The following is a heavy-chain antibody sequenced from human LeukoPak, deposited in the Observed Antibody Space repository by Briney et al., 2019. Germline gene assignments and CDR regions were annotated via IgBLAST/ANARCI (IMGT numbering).Heavy chain of an antibody. CDR1: GYTFTNYA. V-gene: IGHV1-18*01. D-gene: IGHD2-2*01. J-gene: IGHJ6*02. Sequence: ASVKVSCRASGYTFTNYAIHWVRQAPGQRLEWMGWISAYNGNTNYAQKLQGRVTMTTDTSTSTAYMELRSLRSDDTAVYYCARDPADIVVVPAAILGDVWGQGTTVTVSS. CDR2: ISAYNGNT. CDR3: ARDPADIVVVPAAILGDV.